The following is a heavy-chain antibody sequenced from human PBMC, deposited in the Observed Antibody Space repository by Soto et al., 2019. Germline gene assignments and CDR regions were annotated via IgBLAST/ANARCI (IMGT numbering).Heavy chain of an antibody. CDR2: ISGDGSNE. J-gene: IGHJ5*02. D-gene: IGHD7-27*01. CDR3: ARHLSHLRTGWLHP. V-gene: IGHV3-30-3*01. Sequence: SPRLSCRVSGFTFINYAMHWVLQAPGKGLEWVALISGDGSNEYYADSVKGRFSISRDNSRNTLYLQMNSLRADDTAVYYCARHLSHLRTGWLHPWGQGTLVPV. CDR1: GFTFINYA.